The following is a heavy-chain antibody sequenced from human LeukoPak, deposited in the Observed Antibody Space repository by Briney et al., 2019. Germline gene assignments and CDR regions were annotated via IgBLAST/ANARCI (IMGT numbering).Heavy chain of an antibody. CDR1: GFTFSSYS. J-gene: IGHJ4*02. CDR2: ISSSSSTI. V-gene: IGHV3-48*01. Sequence: PGGSLRLSCAASGFTFSSYSMNWVRQAPGKGLEWVSYISSSSSTIYYADSVKGRFTISRDNAKNSLYLQMNSLRAEDTAVYYRARDREDIVATIEFDYWGQGTLVTVSS. D-gene: IGHD5-12*01. CDR3: ARDREDIVATIEFDY.